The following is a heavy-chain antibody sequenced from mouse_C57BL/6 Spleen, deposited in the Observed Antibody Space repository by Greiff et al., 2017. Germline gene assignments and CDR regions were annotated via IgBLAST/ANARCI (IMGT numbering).Heavy chain of an antibody. CDR1: GYTFTDYN. Sequence: EVKLQQSGPELVKPGASVKMSCKASGYTFTDYNMHWVKQSHGKSLEWIGYINPNNGGTSYNQKFKGKATLTVNKSASTAYMELRSLTSDDSAVYYCLTMVTTVYFDYWGQGTTLTVSS. J-gene: IGHJ2*01. V-gene: IGHV1-22*01. D-gene: IGHD2-2*01. CDR3: LTMVTTVYFDY. CDR2: INPNNGGT.